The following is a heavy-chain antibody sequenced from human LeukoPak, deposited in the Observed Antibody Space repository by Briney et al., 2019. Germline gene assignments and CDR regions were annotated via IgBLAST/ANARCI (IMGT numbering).Heavy chain of an antibody. CDR3: ARLKADSSNWYWKYYFDY. V-gene: IGHV4-38-2*01. D-gene: IGHD6-13*01. CDR1: GYSISSGYY. CDR2: INHSGSI. Sequence: SETLSLTCAVSGYSISSGYYWGWIRQPPGKGLEWIGEINHSGSINYNPSLESRVSMSVGTSKNQFSLKLNSVTAADTAMYYCARLKADSSNWYWKYYFDYWGQGILVTVSS. J-gene: IGHJ4*02.